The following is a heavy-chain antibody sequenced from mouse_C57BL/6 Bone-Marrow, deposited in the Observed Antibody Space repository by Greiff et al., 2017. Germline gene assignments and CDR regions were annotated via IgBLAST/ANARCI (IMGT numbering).Heavy chain of an antibody. CDR1: GFTFTDYY. CDR2: IRNKANGYTT. D-gene: IGHD2-3*01. J-gene: IGHJ2*01. Sequence: DVKLVESGGGLVQPGGSLSLSCAASGFTFTDYYMSWVRQPPGKALEWLGFIRNKANGYTTEYSASVKGRFTISRDNSQSILYLQMNALRAEDSATYYCARLYDGYPYYFDYWGQGTTLTVSS. V-gene: IGHV7-3*01. CDR3: ARLYDGYPYYFDY.